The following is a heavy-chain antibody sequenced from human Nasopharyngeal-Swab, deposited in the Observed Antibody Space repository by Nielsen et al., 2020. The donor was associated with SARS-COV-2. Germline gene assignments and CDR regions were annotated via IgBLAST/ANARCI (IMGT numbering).Heavy chain of an antibody. V-gene: IGHV5-51*01. CDR3: ATGREHYYYYMDV. CDR2: IYPCDSDT. D-gene: IGHD1-1*01. Sequence: GESLKISCKGSGYSFTSYWIGWVRQMPGKGLEWMGIIYPCDSDTRYSPSFQGQVTISADKSISTAYLQWSSLKASDTAMYYCATGREHYYYYMDVWGKGTTVTVSS. CDR1: GYSFTSYW. J-gene: IGHJ6*03.